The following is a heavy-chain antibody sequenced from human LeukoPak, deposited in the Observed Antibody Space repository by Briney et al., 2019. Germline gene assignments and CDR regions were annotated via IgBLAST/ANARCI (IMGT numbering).Heavy chain of an antibody. CDR2: TSSSDAGT. D-gene: IGHD2-21*01. CDR3: AKAPVTSCRGAYCYPFDS. V-gene: IGHV3-23*01. CDR1: GSTLSTYA. Sequence: GGSLRLSCAASGSTLSTYAMSWVRQTPGKGLEWVAATSSSDAGTYHADSVRGRFTIPRDNSKHTLYLQMNSLRAEDAAVYFCAKAPVTSCRGAYCYPFDSWGQGTLVTVSS. J-gene: IGHJ4*02.